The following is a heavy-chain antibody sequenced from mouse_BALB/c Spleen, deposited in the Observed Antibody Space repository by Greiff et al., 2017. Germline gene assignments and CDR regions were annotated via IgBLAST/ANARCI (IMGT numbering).Heavy chain of an antibody. CDR1: GYSFTSYY. D-gene: IGHD2-14*01. CDR2: IFPGSGNT. V-gene: IGHV1-66*01. Sequence: QVQLQQSGPELVKPGASVKISCKASGYSFTSYYIHWVKQRPGQGLEWIGWIFPGSGNTKYNEKFKGKATLTADTSSSTAYMQLSSLTSEDSAVYFCARKGYDGEFDYWGQGTTLTVSS. CDR3: ARKGYDGEFDY. J-gene: IGHJ2*01.